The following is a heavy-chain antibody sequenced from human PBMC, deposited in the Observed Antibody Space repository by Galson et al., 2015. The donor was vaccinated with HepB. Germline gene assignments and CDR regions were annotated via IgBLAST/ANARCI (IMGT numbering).Heavy chain of an antibody. V-gene: IGHV1-69*13. J-gene: IGHJ1*01. CDR3: ARAHDYGDYHEYFQH. CDR1: GGTFSSYA. Sequence: SVKVSCKASGGTFSSYAISWVRQAPGQGLEWMGGIIPIFGTANYAQKFQGRVTITADESTSTAYMELSSLRSEDTAVYYCARAHDYGDYHEYFQHWGQGTLVTVSS. D-gene: IGHD4-17*01. CDR2: IIPIFGTA.